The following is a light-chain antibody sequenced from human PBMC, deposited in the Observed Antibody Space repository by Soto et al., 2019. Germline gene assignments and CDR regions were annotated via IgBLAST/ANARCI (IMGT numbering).Light chain of an antibody. V-gene: IGKV3-20*01. CDR2: AAS. CDR3: LKYGSSPGWT. J-gene: IGKJ1*01. Sequence: EIVLTQSPGTLSLSPGERATLSCRASQSVSSSYLAWYQQIPGQAPRLLIYAASTRATGIPDRFSGSGSGTDFTLTIGRLDPEDFAVYYCLKYGSSPGWTFGPGTKVDIK. CDR1: QSVSSSY.